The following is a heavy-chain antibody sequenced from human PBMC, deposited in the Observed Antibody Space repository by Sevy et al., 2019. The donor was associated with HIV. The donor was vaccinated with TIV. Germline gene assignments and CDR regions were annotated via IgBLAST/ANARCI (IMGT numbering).Heavy chain of an antibody. V-gene: IGHV4-34*01. CDR1: GGSFSGYY. CDR3: VRGSITVTTLGFQH. J-gene: IGHJ1*01. D-gene: IGHD4-17*01. Sequence: SQTLSLTCAIYGGSFSGYYWSWIRQPPGKGLEWIGEINHSGSTNYNPSLKSRVTISVDTSKNQFSLKLSSVTAADTAVYFCVRGSITVTTLGFQHWAQGTLVTVSS. CDR2: INHSGST.